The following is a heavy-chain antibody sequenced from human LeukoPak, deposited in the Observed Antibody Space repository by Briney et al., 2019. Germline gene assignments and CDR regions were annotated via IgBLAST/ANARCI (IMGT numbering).Heavy chain of an antibody. CDR1: GGSISSYY. V-gene: IGHV4-59*01. Sequence: SETLSLTCTVSGGSISSYYWSWIRQPPGKGLEWIGYIYYGGSTNYNPSLKSRVTISVDTSKNQFSLKLSSVTAADTAVYYCARGILDPGGYLLTGYLDYWGQGTLVTVSS. J-gene: IGHJ4*02. CDR3: ARGILDPGGYLLTGYLDY. D-gene: IGHD3-9*01. CDR2: IYYGGST.